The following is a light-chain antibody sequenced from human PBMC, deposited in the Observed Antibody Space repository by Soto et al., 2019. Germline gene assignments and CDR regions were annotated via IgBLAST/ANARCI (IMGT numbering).Light chain of an antibody. CDR2: DVS. CDR3: SSYTTSSTVV. Sequence: QSALTQPASVSGSPGQSITISCTGTSSDVGGYNYVAWYQQYPGEAPRVIIHDVSNRPSGISNRFSGSKSGNTAALTIFGLQAEVEADYYCSSYTTSSTVVFGGGTKVTVL. CDR1: SSDVGGYNY. V-gene: IGLV2-14*03. J-gene: IGLJ3*02.